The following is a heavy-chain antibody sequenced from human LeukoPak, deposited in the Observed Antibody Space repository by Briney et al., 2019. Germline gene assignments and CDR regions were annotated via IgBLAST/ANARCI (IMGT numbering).Heavy chain of an antibody. Sequence: ASMKVSCKASGYTFTDYYMHWVRQAPGQGLEWMGWINPNSGNTGYAQKFQGRVTMTRNTSISTAYMELSSLRSEDTAVYYCARGLDYEGWFDPWGQGTLVTVSS. D-gene: IGHD3/OR15-3a*01. CDR2: INPNSGNT. CDR3: ARGLDYEGWFDP. J-gene: IGHJ5*02. CDR1: GYTFTDYY. V-gene: IGHV1-8*02.